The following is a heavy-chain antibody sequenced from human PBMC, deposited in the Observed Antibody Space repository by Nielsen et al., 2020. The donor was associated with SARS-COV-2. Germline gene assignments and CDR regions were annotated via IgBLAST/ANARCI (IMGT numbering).Heavy chain of an antibody. CDR1: GFTFDDYT. Sequence: GGSLRLSCAASGFTFDDYTMHWVRQAPGKGLEWVSLISWDGGSTYYADSVKGRFTISRDNSKNSLYLQMNSLRTEDTALYYCAKLAGGDHCSSTSCPDNYYYGMDVWGQGTTVTVSS. CDR2: ISWDGGST. V-gene: IGHV3-43*01. CDR3: AKLAGGDHCSSTSCPDNYYYGMDV. J-gene: IGHJ6*02. D-gene: IGHD2-2*01.